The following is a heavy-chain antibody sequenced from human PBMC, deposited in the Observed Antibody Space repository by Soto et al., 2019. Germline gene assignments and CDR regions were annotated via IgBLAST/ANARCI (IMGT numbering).Heavy chain of an antibody. CDR3: ARGYGRNFDY. V-gene: IGHV4-39*07. J-gene: IGHJ4*02. D-gene: IGHD5-18*01. CDR1: GGSISSSSNY. CDR2: IYYSGRT. Sequence: SETLSLTCTVSGGSISSSSNYWGWIRQPPGKGLEWIGSIYYSGRTNYNPSLKSRVTISLDTSKNQFSLKLSSVTAADTAVYYCARGYGRNFDYWGQGTLVTVSS.